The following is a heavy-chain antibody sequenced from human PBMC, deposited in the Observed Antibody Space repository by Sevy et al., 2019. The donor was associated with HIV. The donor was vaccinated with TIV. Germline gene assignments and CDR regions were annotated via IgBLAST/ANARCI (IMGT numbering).Heavy chain of an antibody. Sequence: GESLKISCKASGYRFTSYWIAWVRQMPGKGLEWMGIIYPDDSDIRYSPSLQGQVTISVDKSISTAYLQWSSLKASDTATYFCAGRSYDSTGYPQYYFDNWGQGTLVTVSS. CDR3: AGRSYDSTGYPQYYFDN. J-gene: IGHJ4*02. CDR2: IYPDDSDI. D-gene: IGHD3-22*01. V-gene: IGHV5-51*01. CDR1: GYRFTSYW.